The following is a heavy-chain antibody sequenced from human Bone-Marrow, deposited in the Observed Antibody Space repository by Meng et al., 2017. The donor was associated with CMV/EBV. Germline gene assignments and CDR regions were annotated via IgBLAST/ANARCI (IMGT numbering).Heavy chain of an antibody. CDR1: GYTFTDYY. Sequence: ASVKVSCKASGYTFTDYYLHWVRQAPGQGLEWMGWISAYNGNTNYAQKLQGRVTMTTDTSTSTAYMELRSLRSDDTAVYYCAREGLDGYYYDSSGYSYYYYGMDVWGQGTTVTVSS. D-gene: IGHD3-22*01. V-gene: IGHV1-18*04. CDR2: ISAYNGNT. CDR3: AREGLDGYYYDSSGYSYYYYGMDV. J-gene: IGHJ6*02.